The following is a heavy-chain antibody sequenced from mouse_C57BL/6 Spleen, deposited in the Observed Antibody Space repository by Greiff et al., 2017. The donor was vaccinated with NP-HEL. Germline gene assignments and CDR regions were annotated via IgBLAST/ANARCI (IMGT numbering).Heavy chain of an antibody. CDR1: GFNIKNTY. CDR3: ASPYGSSYPYYYAMDY. Sequence: VHVKQSVAELVRPGASVKLSCTASGFNIKNTYMHWVKQRPEQGLEWIGRIDPATGNTKYAPKFQGKATITADTSSNTAYLQLSSLTSEDTAIYYCASPYGSSYPYYYAMDYWGQGTSVTVSS. D-gene: IGHD1-1*01. V-gene: IGHV14-3*01. J-gene: IGHJ4*01. CDR2: IDPATGNT.